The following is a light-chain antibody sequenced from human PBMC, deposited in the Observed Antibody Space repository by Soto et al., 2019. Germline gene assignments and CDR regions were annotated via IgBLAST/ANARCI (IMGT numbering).Light chain of an antibody. CDR3: QQRSNWPSN. V-gene: IGKV4-1*01. J-gene: IGKJ5*01. CDR2: WAS. Sequence: DIVMAQSPDCVAVSLGGSSTVNCMSSQSVFSTSDNKNYLAWYQQKPGQPPKALIYWASTRESGVPDRFSGSGSGTDFTLTISSLEPEDFAVYYCQQRSNWPSNFGQGTRLEIK. CDR1: QSVFSTSDNKNY.